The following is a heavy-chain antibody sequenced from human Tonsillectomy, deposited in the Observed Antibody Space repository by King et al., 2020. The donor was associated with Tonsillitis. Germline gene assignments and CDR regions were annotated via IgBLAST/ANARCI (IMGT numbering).Heavy chain of an antibody. Sequence: QLQESGPGLVKPSETLSLTCTVSGGSISSYYWSWIRQPPGKGLEWIGYIYYSGSTNYNPSLKSRVTISVDTSKNQFSLKLSTVTAADTAVYYCARGLPTTAAWESYRYTEFYYCDYWGRGTLVTVSS. J-gene: IGHJ4*02. CDR3: ARGLPTTAAWESYRYTEFYYCDY. CDR1: GGSISSYY. D-gene: IGHD3-16*02. V-gene: IGHV4-59*01. CDR2: IYYSGST.